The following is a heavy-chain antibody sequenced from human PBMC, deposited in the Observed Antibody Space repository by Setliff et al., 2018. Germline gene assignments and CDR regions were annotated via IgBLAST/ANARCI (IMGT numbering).Heavy chain of an antibody. J-gene: IGHJ3*02. CDR1: GFTFSAYS. D-gene: IGHD2-21*01. V-gene: IGHV3-21*01. Sequence: PGASLKISCAASGFTFSAYSMNWVRQAPGKGLEWVASTSSTGRYRFYADSVKGRFTVSKDNAKNSVYLDMSGLRAEDTALYYCARGGGGHIVVATFEFDIWGQGTKVTVSS. CDR3: ARGGGGHIVVATFEFDI. CDR2: TSSTGRYR.